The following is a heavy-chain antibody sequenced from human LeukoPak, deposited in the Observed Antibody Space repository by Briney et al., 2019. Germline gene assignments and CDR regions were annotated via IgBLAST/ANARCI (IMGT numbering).Heavy chain of an antibody. CDR2: INPSGGST. J-gene: IGHJ6*03. Sequence: ASVKVSCKASGYTFTSYYMHWVRQAPGQGLEWMGIINPSGGSTSYAQKFQGRVTITADKSTSTAYMELSSLRSEDTAVYYCARVLGYYYYMDVWGKGTTVTVSS. V-gene: IGHV1-46*01. CDR1: GYTFTSYY. CDR3: ARVLGYYYYMDV. D-gene: IGHD2-15*01.